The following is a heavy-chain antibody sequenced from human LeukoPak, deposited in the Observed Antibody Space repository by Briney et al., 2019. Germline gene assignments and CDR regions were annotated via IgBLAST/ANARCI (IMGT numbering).Heavy chain of an antibody. Sequence: ASVKVSCKASGYTFTMYYIHWVRQAPGQGLEWMGLINPSDGATTYAQKFQGRVTMTRNTSISTAYMELSSLRSEDTAVYYCARIGYCSSTSCYVFGAVGGNYYYYGMDVWGQGTTVTVSS. CDR1: GYTFTMYY. CDR2: INPSDGAT. CDR3: ARIGYCSSTSCYVFGAVGGNYYYYGMDV. D-gene: IGHD2-2*01. J-gene: IGHJ6*02. V-gene: IGHV1-46*01.